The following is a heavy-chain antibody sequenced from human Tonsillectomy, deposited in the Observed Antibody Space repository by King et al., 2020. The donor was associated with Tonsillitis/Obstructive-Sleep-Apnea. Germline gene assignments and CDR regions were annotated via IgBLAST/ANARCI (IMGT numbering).Heavy chain of an antibody. CDR3: ARPKGSSRPGEFDP. CDR2: IYPGDSET. CDR1: GYSFSNYW. Sequence: QLVQSGPEVKKPGESLKISCQGSGYSFSNYWIGWVRQMPGKGLEWMGIIYPGDSETRYSPSFQGQVTISVDKSINTAYLQWSSLKASDTAVYYCARPKGSSRPGEFDPWGQGTLVTVSS. J-gene: IGHJ5*02. V-gene: IGHV5-51*01. D-gene: IGHD1-1*01.